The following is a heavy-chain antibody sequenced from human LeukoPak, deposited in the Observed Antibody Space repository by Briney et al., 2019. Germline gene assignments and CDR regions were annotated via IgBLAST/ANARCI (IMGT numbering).Heavy chain of an antibody. CDR3: AISRGY. Sequence: ASVKVSCKASGCTFSSYAISWVRQATGQGLEWVGWVNPNSGNTGSAQKFQGRVTMTRDTSISTAYMELSSLRSEDTAVYYCAISRGYWGQGTLVTVSS. CDR1: GCTFSSYA. CDR2: VNPNSGNT. D-gene: IGHD3-10*01. V-gene: IGHV1-8*02. J-gene: IGHJ4*02.